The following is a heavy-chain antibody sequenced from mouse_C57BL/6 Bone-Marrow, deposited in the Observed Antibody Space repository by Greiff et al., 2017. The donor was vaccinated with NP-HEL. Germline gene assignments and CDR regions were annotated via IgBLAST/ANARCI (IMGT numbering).Heavy chain of an antibody. CDR2: IYPRSGNT. D-gene: IGHD1-1*01. Sequence: QVQLKESGAELARPGASVKLSCKASGYTFTSYGISWVKQRTGQGLEWIGEIYPRSGNTYYNEKFKGKATLTADKSSSTAYMELRSLTSEDSAVYFCARCDYGSSYLAYWGQGTLVTVSA. CDR3: ARCDYGSSYLAY. V-gene: IGHV1-81*01. CDR1: GYTFTSYG. J-gene: IGHJ3*01.